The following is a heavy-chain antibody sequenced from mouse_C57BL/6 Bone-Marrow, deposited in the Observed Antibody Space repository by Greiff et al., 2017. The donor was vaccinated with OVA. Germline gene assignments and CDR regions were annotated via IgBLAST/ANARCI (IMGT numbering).Heavy chain of an antibody. CDR1: GFTFTDYY. D-gene: IGHD1-1*01. J-gene: IGHJ3*01. CDR2: IRNKANGYTT. Sequence: EVKLMESGGGLVQPGGSLSLSCAASGFTFTDYYMSWVRQPPGKALEWLGFIRNKANGYTTEYSASVKGRFTISRDNSQSILYLQMNALRAEDSATYYCARYPSYYYGSSAWFAYWGQGTLVTVSA. CDR3: ARYPSYYYGSSAWFAY. V-gene: IGHV7-3*01.